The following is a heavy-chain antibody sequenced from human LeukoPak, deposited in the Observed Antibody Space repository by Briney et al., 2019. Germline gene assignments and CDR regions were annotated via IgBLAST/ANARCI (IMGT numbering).Heavy chain of an antibody. Sequence: PSETLSLTCTVSGGSISSYYWSWIRQPAGKGLEWIGRIYTSGSTNYNPSLKSRVTMSVDTSKNQFSLKLSSVTAADTAVYYCARVAYYDSRGTFDYWGQGTLVTVSS. CDR3: ARVAYYDSRGTFDY. J-gene: IGHJ4*02. V-gene: IGHV4-4*07. CDR1: GGSISSYY. CDR2: IYTSGST. D-gene: IGHD3-22*01.